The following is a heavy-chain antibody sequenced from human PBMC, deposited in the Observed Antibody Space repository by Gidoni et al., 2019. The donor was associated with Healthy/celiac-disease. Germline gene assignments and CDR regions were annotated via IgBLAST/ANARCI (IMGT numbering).Heavy chain of an antibody. CDR2: ISYDGSNK. Sequence: QVQLVESGGGVVQPGRSLRLSCAASGFTFSSYGMHWVRQAPGKGLEWVAVISYDGSNKYYADSVKGRFTISRDNSKNTLYLQMNSLRAEDTAVYYCAKDLHCSSTSCYTYYYYGMDVWGQGTTVTVSS. CDR1: GFTFSSYG. V-gene: IGHV3-30*18. D-gene: IGHD2-2*02. J-gene: IGHJ6*02. CDR3: AKDLHCSSTSCYTYYYYGMDV.